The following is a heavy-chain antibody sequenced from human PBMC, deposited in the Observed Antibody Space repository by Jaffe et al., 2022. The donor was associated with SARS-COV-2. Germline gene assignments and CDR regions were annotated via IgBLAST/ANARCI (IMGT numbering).Heavy chain of an antibody. J-gene: IGHJ3*02. CDR2: ISRSSSYI. Sequence: EVQLVESGGGLVKPGGSLRLSCAASAFTFTSYSMNWVRQAPGKGLEWVSSISRSSSYIYYADSVKGRFTISRDNAKNSLYLQMNSLRAEDTAVYYCARDRSSSWGTDAFDIWGQGTMVTVSS. CDR1: AFTFTSYS. CDR3: ARDRSSSWGTDAFDI. V-gene: IGHV3-21*01. D-gene: IGHD6-13*01.